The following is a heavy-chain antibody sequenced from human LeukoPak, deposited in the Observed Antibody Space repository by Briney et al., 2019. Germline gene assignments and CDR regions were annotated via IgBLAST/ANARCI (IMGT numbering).Heavy chain of an antibody. D-gene: IGHD3-10*01. Sequence: GGSLRLSCAASGFTLSDYAMTWVRQAPGKGLEWVSGIDSSGGSTNYADSVKGRFTIARDNSKNTVYLQMNSLRAEDTALYYCARVPGSYYVDFDYWGQGTLVTVSS. V-gene: IGHV3-23*01. CDR2: IDSSGGST. J-gene: IGHJ4*02. CDR3: ARVPGSYYVDFDY. CDR1: GFTLSDYA.